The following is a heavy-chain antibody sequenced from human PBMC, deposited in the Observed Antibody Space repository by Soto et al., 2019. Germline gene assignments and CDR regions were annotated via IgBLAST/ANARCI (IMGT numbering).Heavy chain of an antibody. Sequence: QVQLVQSGAEVKKPGSSVKVSCKASGGTFRNYAISWVRQAPGQGLEWMGGIIPIFGTTNYAQKFEGRVTISADASTNTAYMDRSSLRSEDTAVYYCARGNRYTGDDVWGKRYGFDYWGQGTLVTVSS. CDR2: IIPIFGTT. CDR3: ARGNRYTGDDVWGKRYGFDY. V-gene: IGHV1-69*12. CDR1: GGTFRNYA. J-gene: IGHJ4*02. D-gene: IGHD3-16*01.